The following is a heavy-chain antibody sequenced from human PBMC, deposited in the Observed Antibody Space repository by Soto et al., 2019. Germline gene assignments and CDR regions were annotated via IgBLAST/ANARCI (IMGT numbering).Heavy chain of an antibody. V-gene: IGHV1-69*13. CDR2: IIPIFGTA. CDR1: GGTFSSYA. J-gene: IGHJ6*03. D-gene: IGHD4-4*01. CDR3: ARGERTTVTTTGGPYFDMDV. Sequence: ASVKVSCKASGGTFSSYAISWVRQAPGQGLEWMGGIIPIFGTANYAQKFQGRVTITADESTSTACMELRSLRSEDTAVYYCARGERTTVTTTGGPYFDMDVWGKGTTVTVSS.